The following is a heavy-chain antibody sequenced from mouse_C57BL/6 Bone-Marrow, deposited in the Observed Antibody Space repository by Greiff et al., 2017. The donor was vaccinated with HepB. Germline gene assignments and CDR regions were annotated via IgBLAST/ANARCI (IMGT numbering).Heavy chain of an antibody. V-gene: IGHV1-81*01. CDR2: IYPRSGNT. CDR1: GYTFTSYG. J-gene: IGHJ2*01. Sequence: QVQLQQSGAELARPGASVKLSCKASGYTFTSYGISWVKQRTGQGLEWIGEIYPRSGNTYYNEKFKGKATLTADKSSSTAYMELRSLTSEDSAVYFCSRDYYGSSHYFDYWGQGTTLPVSS. D-gene: IGHD1-1*01. CDR3: SRDYYGSSHYFDY.